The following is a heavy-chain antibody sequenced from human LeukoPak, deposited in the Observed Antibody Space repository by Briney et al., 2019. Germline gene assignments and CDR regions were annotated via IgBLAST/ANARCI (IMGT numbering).Heavy chain of an antibody. J-gene: IGHJ4*02. CDR1: GFTFSDYY. CDR2: ISSSGSTI. CDR3: ARKLLPMVRGDFYFDY. Sequence: GGSLRLSCAASGFTFSDYYMSWIRQAPGKGLEWVSYISSSGSTIYYADSVKGRFTISRDNARNSLYLQMNSLRDEDTAVYYCARKLLPMVRGDFYFDYWGQGTLVTVSS. V-gene: IGHV3-11*01. D-gene: IGHD3-10*01.